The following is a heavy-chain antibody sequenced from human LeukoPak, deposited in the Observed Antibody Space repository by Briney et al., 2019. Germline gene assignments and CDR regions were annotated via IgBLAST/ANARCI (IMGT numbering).Heavy chain of an antibody. CDR2: ISYDGSNK. V-gene: IGHV3-30*14. D-gene: IGHD2-15*01. CDR1: GFTFSSYA. CDR3: ASDSYSPEYFQH. Sequence: QPGGSLRLSCAASGFTFSSYAMHWVRQAPGKGLEWVAVISYDGSNKYYADSVKGRFTISRDNSKNTLYLQMNSLRAEDTAVYYCASDSYSPEYFQHWGQGTLVTVSS. J-gene: IGHJ1*01.